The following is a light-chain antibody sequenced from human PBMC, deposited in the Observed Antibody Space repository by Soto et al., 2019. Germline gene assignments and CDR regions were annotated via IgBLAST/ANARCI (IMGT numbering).Light chain of an antibody. Sequence: QSVLTQPASVSGSPGQSITISCTGTRSDVGDYKYVSWYQQYPGKAPKLMIYEVSNRPSGVSNRFSGSKSGNTASLTISGLQAEDEADYYCASYTSGSTPYGFGTGTKVTVL. J-gene: IGLJ1*01. V-gene: IGLV2-14*01. CDR2: EVS. CDR1: RSDVGDYKY. CDR3: ASYTSGSTPYG.